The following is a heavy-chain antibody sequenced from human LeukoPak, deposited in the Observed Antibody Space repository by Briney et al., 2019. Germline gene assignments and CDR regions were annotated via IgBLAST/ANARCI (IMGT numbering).Heavy chain of an antibody. Sequence: GGSLRLSCAASGFIFNNYGLIWVRQAPGKGLGWVSAISNDGGGTNYADFVKGRLTISRDNSKNTLFLQMNSLRAEDTALYYCAKGSSGYFVDLWGQGTLVTVSS. CDR2: ISNDGGGT. CDR3: AKGSSGYFVDL. V-gene: IGHV3-23*01. CDR1: GFIFNNYG. D-gene: IGHD3-22*01. J-gene: IGHJ5*02.